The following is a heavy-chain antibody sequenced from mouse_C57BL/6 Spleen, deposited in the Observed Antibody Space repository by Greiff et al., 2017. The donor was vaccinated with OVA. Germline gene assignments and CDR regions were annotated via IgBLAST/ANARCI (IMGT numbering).Heavy chain of an antibody. Sequence: QVQLQQSGPELVKPGASVKISCKASGYAFSSSWMNWVKQRPGKGLEWIGRIYPGDGDTNYNGKFKGKATLTADKSSSTAYMQLSSLTSEDSAVYFCARGDTTPLLYYWGQGTTLTVSS. CDR2: IYPGDGDT. CDR1: GYAFSSSW. V-gene: IGHV1-82*01. D-gene: IGHD1-1*01. J-gene: IGHJ2*01. CDR3: ARGDTTPLLYY.